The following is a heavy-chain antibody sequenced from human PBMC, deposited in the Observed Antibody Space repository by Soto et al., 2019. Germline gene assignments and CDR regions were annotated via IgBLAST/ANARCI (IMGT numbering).Heavy chain of an antibody. V-gene: IGHV3-23*01. CDR3: AKEMGYSYGTAAFDY. CDR2: ISGSGGST. CDR1: GFTFSSYA. D-gene: IGHD5-18*01. Sequence: VGSLRLSCAASGFTFSSYAMSWVRQAPGKGLEWVSAISGSGGSTYYADSVKGRFTISRDNSKNTLYLQMNSLRAEDTAVYYCAKEMGYSYGTAAFDYWGQGTLVTVSS. J-gene: IGHJ4*02.